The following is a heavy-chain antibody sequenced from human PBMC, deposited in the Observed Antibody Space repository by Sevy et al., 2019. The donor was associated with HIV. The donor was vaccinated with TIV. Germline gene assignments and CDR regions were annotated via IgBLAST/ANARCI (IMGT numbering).Heavy chain of an antibody. Sequence: GGSLRLSCAASGFTFSSYWMSWVRQAPGKGLEWVANIKQDGNDKYYVDSVKGRFTVSRDNAKNSLSLQMNSLRAEDTAVYYGARDPGRTGFDFWGQGTLVTVSS. J-gene: IGHJ4*02. CDR2: IKQDGNDK. V-gene: IGHV3-7*03. D-gene: IGHD1-1*01. CDR3: ARDPGRTGFDF. CDR1: GFTFSSYW.